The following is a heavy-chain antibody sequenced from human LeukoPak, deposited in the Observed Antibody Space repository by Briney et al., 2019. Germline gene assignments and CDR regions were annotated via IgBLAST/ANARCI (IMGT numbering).Heavy chain of an antibody. CDR3: ARVVKYSSGPLTDLLPYYFDS. J-gene: IGHJ4*02. V-gene: IGHV1-8*03. D-gene: IGHD6-19*01. Sequence: ASVKVSCNASGYTFTSYYMHWVRQAPGQGLEWMGWMNPNSGNTGYAQKFQGRVTISRDTSASTAYMELSSLTSEDMAVYYCARVVKYSSGPLTDLLPYYFDSWGQGTLVTVSS. CDR2: MNPNSGNT. CDR1: GYTFTSYY.